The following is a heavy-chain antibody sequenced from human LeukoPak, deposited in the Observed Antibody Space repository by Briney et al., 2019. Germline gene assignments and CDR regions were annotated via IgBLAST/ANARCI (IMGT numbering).Heavy chain of an antibody. CDR2: ISGSGNKT. Sequence: GGSLRLSCAASGLTFSHFAMSWVRQAPGKGLHWVSTISGSGNKTYDADSVKGRFTISRDNSKNTLYLQMTGLRAEDTAVYYCAKLKRVGIAPFDDWGQGTLVTVSS. J-gene: IGHJ4*02. D-gene: IGHD3-10*01. V-gene: IGHV3-23*01. CDR3: AKLKRVGIAPFDD. CDR1: GLTFSHFA.